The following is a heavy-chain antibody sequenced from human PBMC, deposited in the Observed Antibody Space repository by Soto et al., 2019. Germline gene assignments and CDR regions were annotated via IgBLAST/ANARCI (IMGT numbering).Heavy chain of an antibody. D-gene: IGHD2-21*02. CDR3: ARGSYCGGDCFPYWYFDP. V-gene: IGHV4-31*03. CDR2: IYSSGST. CDR1: GGSISSGGYY. J-gene: IGHJ2*01. Sequence: QVQLQESGPGLVKPSQTLSLTCTVSGGSISSGGYYWSWIRQHPGKGLEWIGYIYSSGSTYYNPSLKSRVTISVDTSKNQCSLKLSSVTAADPAVYYCARGSYCGGDCFPYWYFDPWGRGTLVTVSS.